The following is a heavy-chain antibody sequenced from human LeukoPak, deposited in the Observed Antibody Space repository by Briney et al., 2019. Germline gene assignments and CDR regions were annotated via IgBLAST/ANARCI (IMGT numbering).Heavy chain of an antibody. V-gene: IGHV3-23*01. CDR1: GFTFSSYA. D-gene: IGHD1-26*01. CDR2: ISGSGGST. Sequence: AGGSLRLSCAASGFTFSSYAMSWVRQAPGKGLEWVSAISGSGGSTYYADSVKGRFTISRGNSKNTLYLQMNSLRAEDTAVYYCAKGVGATPFDDAFDIWGQGTMVTVSS. J-gene: IGHJ3*02. CDR3: AKGVGATPFDDAFDI.